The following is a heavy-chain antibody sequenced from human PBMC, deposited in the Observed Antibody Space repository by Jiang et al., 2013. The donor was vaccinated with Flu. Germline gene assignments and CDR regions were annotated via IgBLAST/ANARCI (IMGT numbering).Heavy chain of an antibody. CDR1: GFTFNNYA. J-gene: IGHJ3*02. CDR2: ISGSGAYT. D-gene: IGHD5-24*01. V-gene: IGHV3-23*04. Sequence: VQLVESGGGLVQPGGSLRLSCAASGFTFNNYAMSWVRQAPRKGLNWVSAISGSGAYTYYADSVKGRFTISRDNSKNTLSLQMNSLRAEDTAVYYCAKEGDDFNLGDAFDIWGQGTLVTVSS. CDR3: AKEGDDFNLGDAFDI.